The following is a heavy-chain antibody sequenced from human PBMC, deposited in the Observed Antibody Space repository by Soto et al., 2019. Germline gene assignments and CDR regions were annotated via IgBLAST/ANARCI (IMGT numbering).Heavy chain of an antibody. D-gene: IGHD2-2*01. V-gene: IGHV4-4*07. CDR1: GGSISGYY. CDR3: SRVGCSNSKCYTRCMDV. CDR2: IYSDGTT. Sequence: QMHLQESGPGLVKPSETLSLTCTVSGGSISGYYWSWVRQPAGKGLEWVGRIYSDGTTNYSPSLTSRVTMSLDTSKDQFSLHLNSVTAADTAVYYCSRVGCSNSKCYTRCMDVWGQGTTVTVSS. J-gene: IGHJ6*02.